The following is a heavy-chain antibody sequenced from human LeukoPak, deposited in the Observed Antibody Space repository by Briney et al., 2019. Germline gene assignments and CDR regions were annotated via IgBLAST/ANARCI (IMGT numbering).Heavy chain of an antibody. CDR3: ARGLGVLRYFDWLSY. CDR2: IYYSGST. CDR1: GGSISSSSYY. V-gene: IGHV4-39*07. D-gene: IGHD3-9*01. J-gene: IGHJ4*02. Sequence: KTSETLSLTCTVSGGSISSSSYYWGWIRQPPGKGLEWIGSIYYSGSTYYNPSLKSRVTISVDTSKNQFSLKLSSVTAADTAVYYCARGLGVLRYFDWLSYWGQGTLVTVSS.